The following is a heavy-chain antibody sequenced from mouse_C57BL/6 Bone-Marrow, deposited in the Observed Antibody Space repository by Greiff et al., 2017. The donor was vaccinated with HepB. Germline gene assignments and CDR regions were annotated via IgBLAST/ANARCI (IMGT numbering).Heavy chain of an antibody. Sequence: VKLQESGPELVKPGASVKISCKASGYAFSSSWMNWVKQRPGKGLEWIGRIYPGDGGTNYKGKFKGKATLTADTSSSTAYMQLSSLTSEDSAVYFCASWDEFDYWGQGTTLTVSS. CDR1: GYAFSSSW. CDR3: ASWDEFDY. CDR2: IYPGDGGT. D-gene: IGHD4-1*01. J-gene: IGHJ2*01. V-gene: IGHV1-82*01.